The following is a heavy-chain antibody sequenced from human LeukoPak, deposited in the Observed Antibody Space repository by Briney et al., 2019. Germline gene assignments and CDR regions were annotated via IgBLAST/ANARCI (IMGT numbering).Heavy chain of an antibody. Sequence: ASVKVSCKASGYTFTSYHVHWVRQAPGHGLEWMRRIIPSGGATTYAQRFQGRVTMTSDTSTTTVYMELSSLRSEDTAIYYCARDAYGSDYWGQGTLVTVSS. D-gene: IGHD3-10*01. V-gene: IGHV1-46*01. CDR3: ARDAYGSDY. CDR1: GYTFTSYH. J-gene: IGHJ4*02. CDR2: IIPSGGAT.